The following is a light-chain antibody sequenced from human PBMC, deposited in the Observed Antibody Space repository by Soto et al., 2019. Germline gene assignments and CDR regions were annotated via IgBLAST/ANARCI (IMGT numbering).Light chain of an antibody. J-gene: IGLJ2*01. CDR2: DVN. V-gene: IGLV2-14*03. CDR3: TSWTTSTTMI. CDR1: SSDIGACNF. Sequence: QSALTQPASVSGSPGQSITISCTGTSSDIGACNFVSWYQQHPGKAPKLMLYDVNIRPSGVSNRFSGSKSGNTASLTTSGLQAEDEADYYCTSWTTSTTMIFGGGTKLTVL.